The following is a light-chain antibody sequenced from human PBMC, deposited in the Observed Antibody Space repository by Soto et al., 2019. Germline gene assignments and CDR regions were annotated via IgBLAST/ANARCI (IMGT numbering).Light chain of an antibody. CDR1: SSDVGRYDY. J-gene: IGLJ3*02. V-gene: IGLV2-14*01. Sequence: QSALTQPASVSGSPGQSITISCTGTSSDVGRYDYVSWFQQHPGRAPKLLIYEVINRPSGVSTRFSGSKSGNTASQTISGLQAEDEADFYCSSFTTSSTWVFGGGTKLTVL. CDR2: EVI. CDR3: SSFTTSSTWV.